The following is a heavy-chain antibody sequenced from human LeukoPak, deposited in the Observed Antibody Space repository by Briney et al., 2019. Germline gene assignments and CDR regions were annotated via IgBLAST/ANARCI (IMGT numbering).Heavy chain of an antibody. CDR1: GGTFSSYT. Sequence: SVKLSCKASGGTFSSYTISWVRQAPGQGPEWMGRIIPILGIANYAQKFQGRVTITADKSTSTAYMELSSLRSEDTAVYYCAATRVGATYDAFDIWGQGTMVTVSS. CDR2: IIPILGIA. D-gene: IGHD1-26*01. J-gene: IGHJ3*02. CDR3: AATRVGATYDAFDI. V-gene: IGHV1-69*02.